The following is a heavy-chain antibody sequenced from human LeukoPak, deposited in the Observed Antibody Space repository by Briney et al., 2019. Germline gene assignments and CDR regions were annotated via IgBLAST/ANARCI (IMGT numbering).Heavy chain of an antibody. CDR3: ARQNSAAGY. Sequence: SETLSLTCTVSGDSISSSSYYWGWLRQPPGKGLEWIGTIYYSGSTYYNPSLKSRITISVDTSKNQFSLKLCSVTAADTAVYFCARQNSAAGYWGQGTLVTVSS. CDR2: IYYSGST. CDR1: GDSISSSSYY. J-gene: IGHJ4*02. D-gene: IGHD6-13*01. V-gene: IGHV4-39*01.